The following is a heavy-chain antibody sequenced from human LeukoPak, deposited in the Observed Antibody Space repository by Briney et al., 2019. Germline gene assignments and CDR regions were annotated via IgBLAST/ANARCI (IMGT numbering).Heavy chain of an antibody. CDR2: ISGSGDST. D-gene: IGHD3-10*01. Sequence: GGSLRLSCAASGFTFSSYAINWVRQAPGRGLEWVSRISGSGDSTYYPDSVKGRFTISRDNSKNTLYLQMNSLRAEDTAVYYCAKGDYYDLDYWGQGALVTVSS. CDR1: GFTFSSYA. V-gene: IGHV3-23*01. J-gene: IGHJ4*02. CDR3: AKGDYYDLDY.